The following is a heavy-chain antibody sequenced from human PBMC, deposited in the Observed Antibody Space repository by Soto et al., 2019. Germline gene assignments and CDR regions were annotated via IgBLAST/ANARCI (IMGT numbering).Heavy chain of an antibody. J-gene: IGHJ5*02. Sequence: GGSLRLSCAASGFTFSSYDMHWVRQATGKGLEWVSAIGTAGDTYYPGSVKGRFTISRENAKNSLYLQMNSLRAEDTAVYYCARGYPYGQGIVATIGNNWFDPWGQGTLVTVSS. CDR1: GFTFSSYD. CDR2: IGTAGDT. V-gene: IGHV3-13*01. D-gene: IGHD5-12*01. CDR3: ARGYPYGQGIVATIGNNWFDP.